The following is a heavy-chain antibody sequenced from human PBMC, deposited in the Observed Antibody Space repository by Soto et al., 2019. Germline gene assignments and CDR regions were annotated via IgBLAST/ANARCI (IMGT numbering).Heavy chain of an antibody. CDR1: GGTFSSYA. D-gene: IGHD3-22*01. CDR2: IIPIFGTA. J-gene: IGHJ4*02. CDR3: AREPTYYYDSSGYYPTYYFYY. Sequence: QVQLVQSGAEVKKPGSSVKVSCKASGGTFSSYAISWVRQAPGQGLEWMGGIIPIFGTANYAQKFQGRVTITADESTSTAYMELSSLRSEDTAVYYCAREPTYYYDSSGYYPTYYFYYWGQGTLVTVSS. V-gene: IGHV1-69*01.